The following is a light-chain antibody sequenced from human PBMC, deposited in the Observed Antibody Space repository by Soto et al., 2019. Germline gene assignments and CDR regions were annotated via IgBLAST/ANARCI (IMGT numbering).Light chain of an antibody. V-gene: IGKV1-39*01. Sequence: DLQMTQFPSSLSASVGDRVTITCRASQSISSYLNWYQQKPGKAPELLIYAASSLQSGVPSRFSGSGSGTDFTLTIFGLQPEDFATYFCQESHTSGTFGQGTKLEI. CDR3: QESHTSGT. CDR1: QSISSY. J-gene: IGKJ2*01. CDR2: AAS.